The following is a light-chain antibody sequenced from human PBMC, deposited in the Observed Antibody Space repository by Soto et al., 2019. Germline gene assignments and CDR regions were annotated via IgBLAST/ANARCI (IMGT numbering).Light chain of an antibody. CDR3: QQRSSSPLT. CDR2: DAS. CDR1: QSVSSS. J-gene: IGKJ4*01. V-gene: IGKV3-11*01. Sequence: EIVLTQSPATLSLSPGETATLSCRASQSVSSSLAWYQQKPGQTPRLLIYDASNRATGIPARFSGSGSGTDFTLTVSSLEAVDFAFYYCQQRSSSPLTFGGGTKVEIK.